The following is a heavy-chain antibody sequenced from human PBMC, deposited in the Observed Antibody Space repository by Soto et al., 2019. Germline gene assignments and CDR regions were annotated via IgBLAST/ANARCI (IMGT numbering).Heavy chain of an antibody. CDR3: VQGASTAHQPLDS. J-gene: IGHJ4*02. D-gene: IGHD1-26*01. CDR2: ISGDGNDK. V-gene: IGHV3-30*03. CDR1: GSIFRNFG. Sequence: QVQLVESGGGVVQPGRSLRLSCAASGSIFRNFGMHWVRRAPGKGLEWVATISGDGNDKYYPDSMKGRFTISRDNFNNTLYLQLNSLRPEDTAVYHCVQGASTAHQPLDSWGQGVLVTVSS.